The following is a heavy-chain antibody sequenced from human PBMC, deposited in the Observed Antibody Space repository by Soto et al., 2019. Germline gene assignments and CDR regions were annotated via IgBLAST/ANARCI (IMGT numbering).Heavy chain of an antibody. CDR1: GYTFTSYG. CDR3: ARGGYYDSSGSRNYYYYGMNV. D-gene: IGHD3-22*01. CDR2: ISAYDGNT. J-gene: IGHJ6*02. V-gene: IGHV1-18*04. Sequence: QAQLVQSGAEVKKPGASVKVSCKASGYTFTSYGINWVRQAPGQGLEWLGWISAYDGNTKYAQSVQGRVSMTTDTSTKTAYMGLRSIRSYDTAMYYCARGGYYDSSGSRNYYYYGMNVWGQGTTVSVSS.